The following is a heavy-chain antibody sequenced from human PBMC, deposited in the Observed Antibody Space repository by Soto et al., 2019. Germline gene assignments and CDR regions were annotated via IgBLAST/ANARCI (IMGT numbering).Heavy chain of an antibody. CDR3: ARGADPTYFDY. CDR2: INPSGGGSI. Sequence: ASVKVSCKASGYTFISYYMHWVRQAPGQGFEWMGIINPSGGGSIIYAQKFQGRVTMTGDTSTSTVYMELSSLRFEDTAVYYCARGADPTYFDYWGQGTLVTVSS. D-gene: IGHD6-25*01. J-gene: IGHJ4*02. V-gene: IGHV1-46*01. CDR1: GYTFISYY.